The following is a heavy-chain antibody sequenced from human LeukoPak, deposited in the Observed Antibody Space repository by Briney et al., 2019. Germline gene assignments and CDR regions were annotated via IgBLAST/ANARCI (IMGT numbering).Heavy chain of an antibody. D-gene: IGHD3-22*01. CDR1: GFTFSSYA. CDR2: ISGSGGST. J-gene: IGHJ4*02. V-gene: IGHV3-23*01. Sequence: PGGSLRLSCAASGFTFSSYAMSWVRQAPGKGLEWVSAISGSGGSTYYADSVKGRFTISRDNSKNTLYLQMNSLRAEDTAVYYCTTNYYDSSGYFHLPFDYWGQGTLVTVSS. CDR3: TTNYYDSSGYFHLPFDY.